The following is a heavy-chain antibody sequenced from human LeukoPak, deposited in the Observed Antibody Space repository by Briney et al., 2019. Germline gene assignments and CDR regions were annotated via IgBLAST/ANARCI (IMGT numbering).Heavy chain of an antibody. Sequence: SETLSLTCTVSGGSISSYYWSWIRQPPGKGLEWIGSIYYSGSTYYNPSLKSRVTISVDTSKNQFSLKLSSVTAADTAVYYCARTSRGYSYGHDYWGQGTLVTVSS. CDR1: GGSISSYY. CDR3: ARTSRGYSYGHDY. V-gene: IGHV4-59*12. D-gene: IGHD5-18*01. CDR2: IYYSGST. J-gene: IGHJ4*02.